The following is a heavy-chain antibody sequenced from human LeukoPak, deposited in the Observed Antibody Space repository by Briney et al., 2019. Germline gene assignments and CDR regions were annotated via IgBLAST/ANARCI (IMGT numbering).Heavy chain of an antibody. CDR3: ARLAAGTANVVDY. Sequence: ASVKVSCKASGYTFTGYYMHWVRQAPGQGLEWMGWMNPNSGNTGYAQKFQGRVTMTRNTSISTAYMELSSLRSEDTAVYYCARLAAGTANVVDYWGQGTLVTVSS. CDR1: GYTFTGYY. V-gene: IGHV1-8*02. J-gene: IGHJ4*02. CDR2: MNPNSGNT. D-gene: IGHD6-19*01.